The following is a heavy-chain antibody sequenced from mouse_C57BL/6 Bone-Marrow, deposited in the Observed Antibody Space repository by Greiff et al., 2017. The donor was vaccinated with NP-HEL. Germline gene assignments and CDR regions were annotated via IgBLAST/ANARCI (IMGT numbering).Heavy chain of an antibody. Sequence: QVQLQQSGAELARPGASVKLSCKASGYTFTSYGISWVKQRTGQGLEWIGEIYPRSGNTYYNEKFKGKATLTADKSSSTAYMELRSLTSEDSAVDYYARNGYSYYFDYWGKGTTLTVSS. D-gene: IGHD2-14*01. CDR1: GYTFTSYG. J-gene: IGHJ2*01. V-gene: IGHV1-81*01. CDR3: ARNGYSYYFDY. CDR2: IYPRSGNT.